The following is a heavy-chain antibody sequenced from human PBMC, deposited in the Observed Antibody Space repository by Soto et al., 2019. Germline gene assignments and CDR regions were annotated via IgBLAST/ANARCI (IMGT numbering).Heavy chain of an antibody. V-gene: IGHV4-61*01. Sequence: ETLSLTCTVSGGSVSSGSYYWSWIRQPPGKGLEWIGYIYYSGSTNYNPSLKSRVTISVDTSKNQFSLKLSSVTAADTAVYYCARDRPGQQRGSWFDPWGQGTLVTVSS. CDR3: ARDRPGQQRGSWFDP. CDR1: GGSVSSGSYY. D-gene: IGHD6-13*01. CDR2: IYYSGST. J-gene: IGHJ5*02.